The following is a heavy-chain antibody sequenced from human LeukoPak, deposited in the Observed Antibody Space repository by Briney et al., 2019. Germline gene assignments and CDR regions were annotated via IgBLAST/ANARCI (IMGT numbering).Heavy chain of an antibody. CDR2: IFPGDSDT. Sequence: GESLKISCKGSGYIFTSYWIGWVRQMPGKGLEWMGSIFPGDSDTKYSPSFQGQVTISADKSISTAYLQWSSLKASDTAVYYCARIMITFGGVIVNDAFDIWGLGTMVTVSS. V-gene: IGHV5-51*01. J-gene: IGHJ3*02. CDR1: GYIFTSYW. CDR3: ARIMITFGGVIVNDAFDI. D-gene: IGHD3-16*02.